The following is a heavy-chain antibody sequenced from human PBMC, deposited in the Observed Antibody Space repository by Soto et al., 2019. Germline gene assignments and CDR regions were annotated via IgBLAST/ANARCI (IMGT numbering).Heavy chain of an antibody. J-gene: IGHJ4*02. CDR1: GGSISSGGYY. Sequence: QVQLQESGPGLVKPSQTLSLTCTVSGGSISSGGYYWSWIRQHPGKGLEWIGYIYYSGSTYYNPSLKRRVTISVDTSKNPFSLKLSSVTAADTAVYYSARSFGVAAAGPFDYWGQGTLVTVSS. CDR3: ARSFGVAAAGPFDY. CDR2: IYYSGST. D-gene: IGHD6-13*01. V-gene: IGHV4-31*03.